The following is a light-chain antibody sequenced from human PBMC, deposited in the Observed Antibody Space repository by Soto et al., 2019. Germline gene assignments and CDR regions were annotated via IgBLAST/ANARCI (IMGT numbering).Light chain of an antibody. CDR3: QQCGSSPIT. J-gene: IGKJ5*01. CDR2: GAS. CDR1: QSVSSSY. V-gene: IGKV3-20*01. Sequence: EIVLTQSPGTLSLSPGERATLSCRASQSVSSSYLAWYQQKTGQAPRLLIYGASSRATGIPDRLSGSGSGTDFSLTISRLETDDFEVYYCQQCGSSPITFGQGTRLEIK.